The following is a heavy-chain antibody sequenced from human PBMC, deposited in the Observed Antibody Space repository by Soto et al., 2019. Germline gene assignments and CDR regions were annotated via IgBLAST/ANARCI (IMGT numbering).Heavy chain of an antibody. D-gene: IGHD3-9*01. V-gene: IGHV4-34*01. J-gene: IGHJ4*02. Sequence: QVQLKQWGAGLLKPSETLSLKCAVYGESFSGYYWSWLRQSPGGGLEWIGEVNHNSGSTTYNPSLKSRLTISLDMSKNQFSLTLNSVTAADTAVYYCARSPDYAWSNFDYWGQGTLVTVSS. CDR2: VNHNSGST. CDR1: GESFSGYY. CDR3: ARSPDYAWSNFDY.